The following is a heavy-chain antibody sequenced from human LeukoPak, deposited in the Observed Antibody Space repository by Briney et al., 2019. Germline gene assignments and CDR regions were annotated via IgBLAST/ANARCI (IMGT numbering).Heavy chain of an antibody. CDR1: GFTFSSYG. J-gene: IGHJ4*02. V-gene: IGHV3-30*03. Sequence: GGSLRLSCAASGFTFSSYGMHWVCQAPGKGLEWVAVISYDGSNKYYADSVKGRFTISRDNSKNTLYLQMNSLRAEDTAVYYCARGGGNEDFDYWGQGTLVTVSS. CDR3: ARGGGNEDFDY. D-gene: IGHD4-23*01. CDR2: ISYDGSNK.